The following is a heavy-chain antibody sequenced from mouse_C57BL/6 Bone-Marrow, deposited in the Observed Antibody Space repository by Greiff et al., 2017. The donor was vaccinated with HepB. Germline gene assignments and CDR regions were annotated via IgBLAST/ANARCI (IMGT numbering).Heavy chain of an antibody. CDR1: GFSLTSYG. J-gene: IGHJ1*03. V-gene: IGHV2-9*01. D-gene: IGHD2-3*01. Sequence: VQLKESGPGLVAPSQSLSITCTVSGFSLTSYGVDWVRQPPGKGLEWLGVIRGGGSTNYNSALMSRLSISKDNSKSQVLIKMNSLRTEDTAMYYCANRPYDGYSRWYFDVWGTGTTVTVSS. CDR3: ANRPYDGYSRWYFDV. CDR2: IRGGGST.